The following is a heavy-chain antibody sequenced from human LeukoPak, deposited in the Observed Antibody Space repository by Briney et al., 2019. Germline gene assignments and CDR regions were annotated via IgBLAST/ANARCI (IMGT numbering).Heavy chain of an antibody. CDR1: GFTFSSYG. CDR2: VNSDGGST. V-gene: IGHV3-74*01. D-gene: IGHD6-19*01. J-gene: IGHJ3*02. Sequence: GGSLRLSCAASGFTFSSYGMHWVRHGPGKGLVWVSRVNSDGGSTNYADSVKGRFTISRDNAKNTLYLQMNGLRADDTAVYYCARSSGRSPFDMWGQGTMVTVSS. CDR3: ARSSGRSPFDM.